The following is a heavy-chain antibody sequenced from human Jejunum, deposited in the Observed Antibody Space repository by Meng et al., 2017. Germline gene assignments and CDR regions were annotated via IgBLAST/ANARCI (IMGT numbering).Heavy chain of an antibody. Sequence: QVQPQESGPGLVQHSETLSLHCAGSGAYISSGDWWSWVSQPPGKGLEWIGEMYQSGTTNYNPSLKSRVTILLDTSKNQLSLELTSVTAADTAVYYCARHISVTGTRGFDYWGQGTLVTVSS. J-gene: IGHJ4*02. CDR2: MYQSGTT. V-gene: IGHV4-4*02. CDR1: GAYISSGDW. CDR3: ARHISVTGTRGFDY. D-gene: IGHD6-19*01.